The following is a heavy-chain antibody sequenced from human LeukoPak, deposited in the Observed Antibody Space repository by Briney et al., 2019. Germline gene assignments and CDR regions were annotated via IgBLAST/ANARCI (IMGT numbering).Heavy chain of an antibody. Sequence: SETLSLTCTVSGGSISSYYWSWIRQPPGKGLEWIGYIYYSGSTNYNPSLKGRVTISVDTSENQFSLKLSSVTAADTAVYYCARGDCSGGSCYSSAFDIWGQGTMVTVSS. CDR3: ARGDCSGGSCYSSAFDI. J-gene: IGHJ3*02. CDR1: GGSISSYY. V-gene: IGHV4-59*01. D-gene: IGHD2-15*01. CDR2: IYYSGST.